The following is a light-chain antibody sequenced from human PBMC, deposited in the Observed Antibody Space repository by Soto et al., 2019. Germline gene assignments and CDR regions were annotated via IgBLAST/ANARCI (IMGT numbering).Light chain of an antibody. Sequence: DIQITQSPSTLSASVGNRVTITCRASQSISTWLAWYLQRPGNAPKLLIYDASSLESGVPSRFSSSGSGTEFTLTISSLQPEDFATYYCQQYNSYSWTFGQGTKVDIK. CDR2: DAS. J-gene: IGKJ1*01. V-gene: IGKV1-5*01. CDR1: QSISTW. CDR3: QQYNSYSWT.